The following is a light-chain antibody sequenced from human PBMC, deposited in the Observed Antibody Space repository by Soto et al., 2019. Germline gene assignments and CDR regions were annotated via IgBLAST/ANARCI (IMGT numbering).Light chain of an antibody. Sequence: EIVMTQSPVTLSVSLGERATLSCRASQSVSSNLAWYQQKLGQAPRLLIYGASTRATGIPARFSGSWSGTEFTLTISSLQSEDFAVYYCQQYKNWPPYTFGQGTKLEIK. CDR2: GAS. J-gene: IGKJ2*01. V-gene: IGKV3-15*01. CDR3: QQYKNWPPYT. CDR1: QSVSSN.